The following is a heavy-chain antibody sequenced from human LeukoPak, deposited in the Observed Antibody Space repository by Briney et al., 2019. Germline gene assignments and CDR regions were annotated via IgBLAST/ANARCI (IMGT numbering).Heavy chain of an antibody. CDR3: ARDGSGSYNWFDP. V-gene: IGHV1-46*01. CDR2: INPSGGST. Sequence: GASVKVSCKASGGTFSSYAISWVRQAPGQGLEWMGIINPSGGSTSYAQKFQGRVTMTRDTSTSTVYMELSSLRSEDTAVYYCARDGSGSYNWFDPWGQGTLVTVSS. D-gene: IGHD3-10*01. J-gene: IGHJ5*02. CDR1: GGTFSSYA.